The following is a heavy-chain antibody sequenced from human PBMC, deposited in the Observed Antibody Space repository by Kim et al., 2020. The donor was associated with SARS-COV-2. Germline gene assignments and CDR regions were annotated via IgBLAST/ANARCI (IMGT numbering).Heavy chain of an antibody. J-gene: IGHJ6*02. D-gene: IGHD3-10*01. CDR1: GFTVSSNY. Sequence: GGSLRLSCAASGFTVSSNYMSWVRQAPGKGLEWVSVIYSGGSTYYADSVKGRFTISRDNSKNTLYLQMNSLRAEDTAVYYCARDFFRGALGYYGMDVWGQGTTVTVSS. V-gene: IGHV3-53*01. CDR3: ARDFFRGALGYYGMDV. CDR2: IYSGGST.